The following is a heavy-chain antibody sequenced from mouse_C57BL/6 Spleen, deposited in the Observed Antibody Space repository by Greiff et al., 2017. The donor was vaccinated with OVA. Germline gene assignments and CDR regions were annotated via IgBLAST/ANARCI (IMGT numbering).Heavy chain of an antibody. D-gene: IGHD3-1*01. V-gene: IGHV1-63*01. CDR1: GYTFTNYW. CDR3: ARGATGDYFDY. J-gene: IGHJ2*01. CDR2: IYPGGGYT. Sequence: VQLVESGAELVRPGTSVKMSCKASGYTFTNYWIGWAKQRPGHGLEWIGDIYPGGGYTNYNEKFKGKATLTADKSSSTAYMQFSSLTSEDSAIYYCARGATGDYFDYWGQGTTLTVSS.